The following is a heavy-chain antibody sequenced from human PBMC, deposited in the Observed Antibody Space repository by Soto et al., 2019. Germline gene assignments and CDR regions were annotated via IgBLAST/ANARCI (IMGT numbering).Heavy chain of an antibody. Sequence: SVKVSCKASGGAFNTFGFSWVRQAPGQGLEWMGGIIPFFRTANYAQKFQDRVTITADESTSTVYMDLRSLRSEDTAKYYCARSPPMDSGDKYFYDFWGQGALVTVSS. CDR3: ARSPPMDSGDKYFYDF. J-gene: IGHJ4*02. V-gene: IGHV1-69*13. D-gene: IGHD4-17*01. CDR2: IIPFFRTA. CDR1: GGAFNTFG.